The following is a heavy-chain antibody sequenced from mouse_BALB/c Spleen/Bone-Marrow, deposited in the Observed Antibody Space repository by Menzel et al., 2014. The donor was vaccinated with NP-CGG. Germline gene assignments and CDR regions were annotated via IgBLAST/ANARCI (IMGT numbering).Heavy chain of an antibody. D-gene: IGHD1-2*01. J-gene: IGHJ4*01. V-gene: IGHV3-2*02. CDR3: ARWDYGDYAMDY. CDR1: GYSITSDYA. Sequence: EVKLVESGPGLVKPSQSLSLTCTVTGYSITSDYAWNWIRQFQGNKLEWMGYISYSSSTNYNPSLKSRISITRDTSKNQFFLQLNSVTAEDTATYYCARWDYGDYAMDYWGQGTSVTVFS. CDR2: ISYSSST.